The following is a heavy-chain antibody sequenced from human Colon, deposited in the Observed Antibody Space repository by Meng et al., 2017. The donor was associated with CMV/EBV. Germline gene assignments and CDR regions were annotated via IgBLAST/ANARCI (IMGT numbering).Heavy chain of an antibody. CDR3: ARDSNLSGFAY. D-gene: IGHD3-10*01. V-gene: IGHV4-4*07. J-gene: IGHJ4*02. CDR2: VYISGNT. CDR1: GASIPSYY. Sequence: QVQLGDPGRGLVKPSETLSLTCTVSGASIPSYYWSWIRQPAGKGLEWIGRVYISGNTNYNPSLKSRVTMSIDTSKNQLSLNIRSVTAADTAVYYCARDSNLSGFAYWGQGTLVTVSS.